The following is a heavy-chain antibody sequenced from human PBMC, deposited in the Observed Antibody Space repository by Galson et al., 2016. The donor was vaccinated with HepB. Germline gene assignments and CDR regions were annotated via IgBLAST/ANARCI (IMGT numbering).Heavy chain of an antibody. CDR2: IYPGDSDI. Sequence: QSGAEVKKPGESLGISCKASGYSFTNYWIGWVRQMPGEGLEWMGIIYPGDSDIRYNSSFQGQVTISVDKSISTAYLQWSSLKASDSAMYYCARHELHSNSWYMDSWGQGTLVTVSS. J-gene: IGHJ4*02. D-gene: IGHD6-13*01. V-gene: IGHV5-51*01. CDR1: GYSFTNYW. CDR3: ARHELHSNSWYMDS.